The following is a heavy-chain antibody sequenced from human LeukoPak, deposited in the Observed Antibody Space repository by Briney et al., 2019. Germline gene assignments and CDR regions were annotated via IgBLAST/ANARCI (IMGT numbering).Heavy chain of an antibody. D-gene: IGHD3-3*01. V-gene: IGHV3-23*01. CDR3: AKFIRDYDFWSGSYRAQWFDP. CDR2: IRGSGGET. J-gene: IGHJ5*02. CDR1: GFAFSNYA. Sequence: QPGGSLRLSCLASGFAFSNYAMSWVRQAPGIGLELVSPIRGSGGETYYADSVKGRFTISRDNSKGTLYLQMSSLRAEDRAIYFCAKFIRDYDFWSGSYRAQWFDPWGQGTLVTVSS.